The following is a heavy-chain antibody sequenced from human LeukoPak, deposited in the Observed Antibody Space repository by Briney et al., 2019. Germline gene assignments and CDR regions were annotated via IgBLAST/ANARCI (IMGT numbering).Heavy chain of an antibody. CDR1: GFTFSSYW. J-gene: IGHJ6*02. V-gene: IGHV3-74*01. CDR3: ASYCSGGSCYSGYYYYYGMDV. D-gene: IGHD2-15*01. CDR2: INSDGSST. Sequence: GGSLRLSCAASGFTFSSYWMHWVRQAPGKGLVWVSRINSDGSSTTYADSVKGRFTISRDNSKNTLYLQMNSLRAEDTAVYYCASYCSGGSCYSGYYYYYGMDVWGQGTTVTVSS.